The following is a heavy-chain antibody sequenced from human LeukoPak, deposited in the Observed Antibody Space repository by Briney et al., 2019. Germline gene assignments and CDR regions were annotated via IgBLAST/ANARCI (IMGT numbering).Heavy chain of an antibody. D-gene: IGHD2-2*01. V-gene: IGHV3-30*02. Sequence: GGSLRLSCAVSGFTFSSYGMHWVRQAPGKGLEWVAFIRYDGSNKYYADSVKGRFTISRDNSKNTLYLQMNSLRAEDTAVYYCAKDPGYCSSTSCYPGYWGQGTPVTVSS. CDR3: AKDPGYCSSTSCYPGY. CDR2: IRYDGSNK. CDR1: GFTFSSYG. J-gene: IGHJ4*02.